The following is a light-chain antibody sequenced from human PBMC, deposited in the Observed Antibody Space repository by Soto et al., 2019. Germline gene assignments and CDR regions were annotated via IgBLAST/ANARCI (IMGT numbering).Light chain of an antibody. CDR3: QQSYSTPRLT. CDR1: QSISIY. CDR2: AAS. Sequence: DIQMTQSPSSLSASVGDRVTITCRASQSISIYLNWYQQKPGKAPKFLIYAASSLQSVVPSRFSGSGSGTDFTLTISSLQPEDFATYYCQQSYSTPRLTFGGGTKVEIK. J-gene: IGKJ4*01. V-gene: IGKV1-39*01.